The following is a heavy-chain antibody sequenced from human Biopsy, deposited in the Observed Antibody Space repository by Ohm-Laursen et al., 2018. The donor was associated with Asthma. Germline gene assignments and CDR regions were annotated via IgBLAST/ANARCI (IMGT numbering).Heavy chain of an antibody. Sequence: PSDTLSLTCTVSGASITTSPSYWSWLRLLPGKGLEWIGCIYHSGETFFNPSLKNPLFMSLDSSKNQFSLKMTSVTVADTAVYFCARNLPGYTYGPFEDWGQGTLVTVSS. CDR1: GASITTSPSY. J-gene: IGHJ4*02. V-gene: IGHV4-31*01. CDR3: ARNLPGYTYGPFED. D-gene: IGHD5-18*01. CDR2: IYHSGET.